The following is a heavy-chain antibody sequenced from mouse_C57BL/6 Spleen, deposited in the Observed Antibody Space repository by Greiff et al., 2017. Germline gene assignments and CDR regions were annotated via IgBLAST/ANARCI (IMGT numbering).Heavy chain of an antibody. J-gene: IGHJ3*01. D-gene: IGHD1-1*01. CDR1: GYTFTDYN. CDR3: AREGHYGSSGTWFAY. V-gene: IGHV1-18*01. Sequence: VQLQQSGPELVKPGASVKIPCKASGYTFTDYNMDWVKQSHGKSLEWIGDINPNNGGTIYNQKFKGKATLTVDKSSSTAYMELRSLTSEDTAVYYCAREGHYGSSGTWFAYWGQGTLVTVSA. CDR2: INPNNGGT.